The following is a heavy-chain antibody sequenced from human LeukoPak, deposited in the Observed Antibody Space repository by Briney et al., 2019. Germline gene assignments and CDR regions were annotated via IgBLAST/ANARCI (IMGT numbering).Heavy chain of an antibody. V-gene: IGHV3-23*01. J-gene: IGHJ4*02. CDR3: AKRGVVIRVILVGFHKEAYYFDS. CDR2: ISGSAGGT. D-gene: IGHD3-22*01. Sequence: GGSLRLSCAVSRITLSNYGMSWVRQAPGKGLEWVAGISGSAGGTNYADSVKGRFTISRDNSKNTLYLQMNRLRAEDTAVYFCAKRGVVIRVILVGFHKEAYYFDSWGQGALVTVSS. CDR1: RITLSNYG.